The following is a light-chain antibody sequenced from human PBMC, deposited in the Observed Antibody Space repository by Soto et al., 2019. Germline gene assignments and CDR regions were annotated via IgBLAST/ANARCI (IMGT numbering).Light chain of an antibody. CDR2: AAY. V-gene: IGKV1-39*01. CDR3: QQSYSTPMYT. J-gene: IGKJ2*01. CDR1: PSISTY. Sequence: DIQMTQSPSSLSASVGDSVTITCRASPSISTYLNWYHQKPGKAPKLLIYAAYSLQSGVPSRFSGSGSGTDFALTISSLQPEDFATYYCQQSYSTPMYTCGQGTKVDIK.